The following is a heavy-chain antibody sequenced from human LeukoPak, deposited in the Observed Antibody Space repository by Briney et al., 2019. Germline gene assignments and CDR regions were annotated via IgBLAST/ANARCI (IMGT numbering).Heavy chain of an antibody. CDR2: IYYSGST. J-gene: IGHJ6*02. D-gene: IGHD3-10*01. CDR1: GGSISSGGYY. Sequence: SETLSLTCTVSGGSISSGGYYWSWIRQHPGKGLEWIGYIYYSGSTYYNPSLKSRVTISVDTSKSQFSLKLSSVTAADTAVYYCARATLITMVRGVPYYYYYGMDVWGQGTTVTVSS. V-gene: IGHV4-31*03. CDR3: ARATLITMVRGVPYYYYYGMDV.